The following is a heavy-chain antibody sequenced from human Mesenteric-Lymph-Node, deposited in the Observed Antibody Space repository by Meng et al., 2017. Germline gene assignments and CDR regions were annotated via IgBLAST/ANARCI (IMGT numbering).Heavy chain of an antibody. CDR2: NGSND. V-gene: IGHV3-33*03. CDR3: ARSCSRGSCYGAF. J-gene: IGHJ4*02. D-gene: IGHD2-15*01. Sequence: NGSNDYYEASVNGRFTISRDNAGNSVFLQLNNLRVKDTDVYYCARSCSRGSCYGAFWGQGTLVTVSS.